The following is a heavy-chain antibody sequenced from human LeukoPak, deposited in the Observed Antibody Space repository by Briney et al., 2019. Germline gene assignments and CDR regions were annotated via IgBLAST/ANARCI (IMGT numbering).Heavy chain of an antibody. CDR2: IYHSGST. J-gene: IGHJ4*01. D-gene: IGHD3/OR15-3a*01. CDR1: GGSIRSSTYC. CDR3: ATLHQDWPVDY. Sequence: SETLSLTCTVSGGSIRSSTYCWGWIRQPPGKELEGIGSIYHSGSTYYNESRKSRVTVSIDTSKNPFSLRLTSVIAADPAFYYCATLHQDWPVDYWGHGTLVTVSS. V-gene: IGHV4-39*07.